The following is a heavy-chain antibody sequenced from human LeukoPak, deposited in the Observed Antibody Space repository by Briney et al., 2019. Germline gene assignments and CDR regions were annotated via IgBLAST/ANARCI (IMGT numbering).Heavy chain of an antibody. CDR3: AARMGYYDSSSDAFDI. J-gene: IGHJ3*02. CDR1: GGTFTIYA. Sequence: GASVTVSCTASGGTFTIYANSWVRQAPGQWLEWMGGIIPIFGTANYAQKFQGRVTITADESTSTAYMELSSLRSEDTAVYYCAARMGYYDSSSDAFDIWGQGTMVTVSS. CDR2: IIPIFGTA. V-gene: IGHV1-69*13. D-gene: IGHD3-22*01.